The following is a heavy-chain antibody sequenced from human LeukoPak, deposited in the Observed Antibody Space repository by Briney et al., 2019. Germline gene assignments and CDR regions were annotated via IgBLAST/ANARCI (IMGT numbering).Heavy chain of an antibody. V-gene: IGHV3-9*03. D-gene: IGHD6-19*01. Sequence: PGGSLRLSCAASGFTFDDYAMHWVRQAPGKGLEWVSGISWNSGSIGYADPVKGRFTISRDNAKNSLYLQMNSLRAEDMALYYCAKDGTVAGTRGSYFDYWGQGTLVTVSS. J-gene: IGHJ4*02. CDR3: AKDGTVAGTRGSYFDY. CDR1: GFTFDDYA. CDR2: ISWNSGSI.